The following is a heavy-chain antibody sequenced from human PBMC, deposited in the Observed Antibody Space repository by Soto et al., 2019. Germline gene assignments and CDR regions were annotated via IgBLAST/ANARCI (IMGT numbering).Heavy chain of an antibody. CDR1: GGSISSYY. CDR2: IYYSGST. J-gene: IGHJ5*02. D-gene: IGHD6-19*01. V-gene: IGHV4-59*12. CDR3: AREKAVAGTYNWFDP. Sequence: SETLSLTCTVSGGSISSYYWSWIRQPPGKGLEWIGYIYYSGSTNYNPSLKSRVTISVDKSKNQFSLKLSSVTAADTAVYYCAREKAVAGTYNWFDPWGQGTLVTVSS.